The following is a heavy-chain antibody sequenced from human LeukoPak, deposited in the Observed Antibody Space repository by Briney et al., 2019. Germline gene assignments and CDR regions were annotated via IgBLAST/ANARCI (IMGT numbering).Heavy chain of an antibody. Sequence: GGSLGLSCTASGFTFGDYAMSWFRQAPGKGLEWVGFIRSKAYGGTTEYAASVKGRFTISRDDSKSIAYLQMNSLKTEDTAVYYCTREFQGNGFDYWGQGTLVTVSS. CDR2: IRSKAYGGTT. D-gene: IGHD2-8*01. CDR1: GFTFGDYA. V-gene: IGHV3-49*03. J-gene: IGHJ4*02. CDR3: TREFQGNGFDY.